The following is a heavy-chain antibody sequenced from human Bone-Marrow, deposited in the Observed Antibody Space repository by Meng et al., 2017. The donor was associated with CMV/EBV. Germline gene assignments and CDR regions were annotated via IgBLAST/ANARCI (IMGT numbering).Heavy chain of an antibody. Sequence: SETLSLTCTVSGASISSGDYYWSWIRQPPGKGLEWIGYIYYSGSTYYNPSLKSRVTISVDTSKNQCSLKLSSVTAADTAVYYCARVRFLVWLLRPCYFDYWGQGTLVTVSS. D-gene: IGHD3-3*01. V-gene: IGHV4-30-4*08. J-gene: IGHJ4*02. CDR1: GASISSGDYY. CDR3: ARVRFLVWLLRPCYFDY. CDR2: IYYSGST.